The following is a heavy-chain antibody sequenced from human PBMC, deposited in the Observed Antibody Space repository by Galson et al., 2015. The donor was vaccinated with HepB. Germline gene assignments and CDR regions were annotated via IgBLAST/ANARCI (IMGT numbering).Heavy chain of an antibody. CDR1: GFTFSSYA. Sequence: SLRLSCAASGFTFSSYAMSWVRQAPGKGLEWVSAISGSGGSTYSADSVKGRFTFSRDNAKNTLYLQMNILSAEDTAVYYCAKRAYDSSGGHAFDIWGQGTMVTVSS. CDR3: AKRAYDSSGGHAFDI. CDR2: ISGSGGST. J-gene: IGHJ3*02. V-gene: IGHV3-23*01. D-gene: IGHD3-22*01.